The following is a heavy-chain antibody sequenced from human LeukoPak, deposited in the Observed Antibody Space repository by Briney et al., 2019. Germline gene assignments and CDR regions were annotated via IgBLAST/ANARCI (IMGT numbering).Heavy chain of an antibody. CDR1: GYTFTSYA. D-gene: IGHD3-10*01. V-gene: IGHV1-69*13. Sequence: GASVKVSCKASGYTFTSYAMNWVRQAPGQGLEWMGGIIPIFGTANYAQKLQGRVTITADESTSTAYMELSSLRSVDTAVYYCARGNVGSGSFYYFDYWGQGTLVTVSS. J-gene: IGHJ4*02. CDR3: ARGNVGSGSFYYFDY. CDR2: IIPIFGTA.